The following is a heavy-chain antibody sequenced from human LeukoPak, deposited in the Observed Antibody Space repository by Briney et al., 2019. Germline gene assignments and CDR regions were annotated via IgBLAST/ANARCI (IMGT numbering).Heavy chain of an antibody. V-gene: IGHV3-33*01. D-gene: IGHD4-17*01. CDR2: IWYNGSNK. CDR3: SRGGYGDYNNWFDP. Sequence: AGGSLSLSCAASGFTFSSFAMHWVRQAPGKGLEWVADIWYNGSNKYYAESVKGRFTISRDNSRNTLYLQMNSLRAEDTAVYYCSRGGYGDYNNWFDPWGEGTLVTVSS. CDR1: GFTFSSFA. J-gene: IGHJ5*02.